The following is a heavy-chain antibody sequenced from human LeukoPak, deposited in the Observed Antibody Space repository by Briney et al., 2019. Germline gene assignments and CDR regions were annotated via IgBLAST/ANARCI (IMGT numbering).Heavy chain of an antibody. CDR3: ARDSNYYDSSGYPDDWFDP. CDR2: INPSGGST. D-gene: IGHD3-22*01. Sequence: ASVKVSFTASGYTFTSYYMHWVRQAPGQGLEWMGIINPSGGSTSYAQKFQGRVTMTRDTSTSTVYMELSSLRSEDTAVYYCARDSNYYDSSGYPDDWFDPWGQGTLVTVSS. CDR1: GYTFTSYY. J-gene: IGHJ5*02. V-gene: IGHV1-46*01.